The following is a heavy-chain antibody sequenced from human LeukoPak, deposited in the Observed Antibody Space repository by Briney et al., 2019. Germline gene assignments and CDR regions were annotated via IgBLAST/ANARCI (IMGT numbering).Heavy chain of an antibody. CDR3: ARVTYYGSGSYGSAWFDP. V-gene: IGHV4-59*08. J-gene: IGHJ5*02. D-gene: IGHD3-10*01. CDR1: GGSISTYY. CDR2: IYYSGST. Sequence: SETLSLTCTVSGGSISTYYWSWIRQPPGKGLEWIGDIYYSGSTNYNPSLKSRVTISVDTSKNQFSLKLSSVTAADTAVYYCARVTYYGSGSYGSAWFDPWGQGTLVTVSS.